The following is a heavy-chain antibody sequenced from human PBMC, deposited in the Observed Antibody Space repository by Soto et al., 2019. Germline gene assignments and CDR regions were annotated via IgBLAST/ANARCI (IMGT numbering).Heavy chain of an antibody. V-gene: IGHV3-7*01. D-gene: IGHD1-26*01. CDR3: ARLLSFDY. J-gene: IGHJ4*02. CDR2: IKQDGSEK. Sequence: GALRLAGEASGFIFSRYWMSWVRQAPGKGLEWVANIKQDGSEKYYVDSVKGRFTISRDNARNLLYLQMNSLRVEDTAVYYCARLLSFDYWGQGALVTVSS. CDR1: GFIFSRYW.